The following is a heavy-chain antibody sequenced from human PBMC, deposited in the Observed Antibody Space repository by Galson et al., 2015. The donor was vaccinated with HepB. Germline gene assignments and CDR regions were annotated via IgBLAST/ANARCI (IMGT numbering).Heavy chain of an antibody. J-gene: IGHJ4*02. CDR3: ATGSGDFDH. CDR2: IYISGST. Sequence: ETLSLTCTVSGVSVSSFYWSWIRQPAGKGLEWIGRIYISGSTNYNPSLKGRVTMSTDRSKNQVSLRLSSVTAADTAVYYCATGSGDFDHWGQGILVTVSS. D-gene: IGHD1-26*01. CDR1: GVSVSSFY. V-gene: IGHV4-4*07.